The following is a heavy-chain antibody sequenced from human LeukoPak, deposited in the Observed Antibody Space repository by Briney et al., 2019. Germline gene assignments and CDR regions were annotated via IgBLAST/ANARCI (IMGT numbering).Heavy chain of an antibody. Sequence: GGSLRLSCAASGFTVSSNYMSWVRQAPGKGLKWVSVIYSGGSTYYADSVKGRFTISRDNSKNTLYLQMNSLRAEDTAVYYCAREGYGGQPRAFDYWGQGTLVTVSS. V-gene: IGHV3-66*01. J-gene: IGHJ4*02. CDR2: IYSGGST. D-gene: IGHD4-23*01. CDR1: GFTVSSNY. CDR3: AREGYGGQPRAFDY.